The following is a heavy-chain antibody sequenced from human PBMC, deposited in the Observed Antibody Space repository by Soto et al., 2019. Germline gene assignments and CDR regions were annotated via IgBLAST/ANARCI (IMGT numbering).Heavy chain of an antibody. V-gene: IGHV2-5*02. Sequence: QITLKESGPTLVKPTQTLTLTCTFSGFSLSTSGVGVGWIRQPPGKALEWLALIYWDDDKRYSPSLKSRLTIAKXXSKTQVVLTMTNMDPVDTATYYCAHSAFLRWRFDPWGQGTLVTVSS. CDR1: GFSLSTSGVG. J-gene: IGHJ5*02. CDR2: IYWDDDK. D-gene: IGHD4-17*01. CDR3: AHSAFLRWRFDP.